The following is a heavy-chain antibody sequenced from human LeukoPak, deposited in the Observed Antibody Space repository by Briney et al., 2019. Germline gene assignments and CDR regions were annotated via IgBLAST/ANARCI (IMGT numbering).Heavy chain of an antibody. CDR1: GFTFSSYD. CDR2: IGTAGDT. V-gene: IGHV3-13*01. D-gene: IGHD2-15*01. CDR3: AKGVGYCSGGSCQQFDY. J-gene: IGHJ4*02. Sequence: GGSLRLSCAASGFTFSSYDMHWVRQATGKGLEWVSAIGTAGDTYYPGSVKGRFTISRDNSKNTLYLQMNSLRAEDTAVYYCAKGVGYCSGGSCQQFDYWGQGTLVTVSS.